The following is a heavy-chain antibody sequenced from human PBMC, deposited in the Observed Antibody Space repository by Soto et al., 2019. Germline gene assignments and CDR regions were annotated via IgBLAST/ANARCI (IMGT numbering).Heavy chain of an antibody. J-gene: IGHJ1*01. Sequence: SVKVSCKASGGTFSSYAISWVRQAPGQGLEWMGGIIPIFGTANYAQKFQGRVTITADESTSTAYMELSSLRSEDTAVYYCARVEYGHNHYFYCGQGTLVPVSS. CDR3: ARVEYGHNHYFY. D-gene: IGHD4-17*01. CDR2: IIPIFGTA. V-gene: IGHV1-69*13. CDR1: GGTFSSYA.